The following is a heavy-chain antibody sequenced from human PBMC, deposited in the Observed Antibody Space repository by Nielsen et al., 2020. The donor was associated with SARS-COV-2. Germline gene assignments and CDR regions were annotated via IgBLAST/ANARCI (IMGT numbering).Heavy chain of an antibody. V-gene: IGHV1-2*06. CDR2: INPNSGGT. CDR1: GYTFTGYY. D-gene: IGHD1-1*01. J-gene: IGHJ4*02. Sequence: ASVKVSCKASGYTFTGYYMHWVRQAPGQGLEWMGRINPNSGGTNYAQKFQGRVTMTRDTSISTAYMELSRLRSDDTAVYYCARQYNWNDGGFDYWGQVTLVTVSS. CDR3: ARQYNWNDGGFDY.